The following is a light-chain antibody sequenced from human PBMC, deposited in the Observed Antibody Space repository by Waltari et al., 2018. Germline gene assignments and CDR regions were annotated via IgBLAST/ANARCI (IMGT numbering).Light chain of an antibody. Sequence: EIVLTQSPGPLSLSPGGRATLSCRASQGVGKYLAWDQPRPGQAPRLLLYHASIRATGIPDRFSGSGFGTDFSLTISRLEPEDFAVYYCQKYDFLPATFGQGTTVEIK. CDR1: QGVGKY. CDR3: QKYDFLPAT. J-gene: IGKJ1*01. V-gene: IGKV3-20*01. CDR2: HAS.